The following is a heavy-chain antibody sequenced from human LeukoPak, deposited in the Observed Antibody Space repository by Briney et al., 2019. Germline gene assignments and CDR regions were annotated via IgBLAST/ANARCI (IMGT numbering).Heavy chain of an antibody. V-gene: IGHV3-48*04. CDR3: AKSRIGFSGQLDH. CDR1: GFTFSTYG. CDR2: ISSSSDSI. J-gene: IGHJ4*02. Sequence: GGSLRLSCAASGFTFSTYGVIWVRQAPGKGLEWLSYISSSSDSIKYADSVKGRFTSSRDNAKNSLYLQMNSLRAEDTAVYYCAKSRIGFSGQLDHWGQGALITVSS. D-gene: IGHD5-12*01.